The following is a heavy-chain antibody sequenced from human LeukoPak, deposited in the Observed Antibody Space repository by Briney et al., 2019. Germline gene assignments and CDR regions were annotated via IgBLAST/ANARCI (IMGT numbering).Heavy chain of an antibody. CDR1: GFTSSTIA. V-gene: IGHV3-64*01. CDR2: ISSIVGST. CDR3: ERARIAVAGTYDY. J-gene: IGHJ4*02. D-gene: IGHD6-19*01. Sequence: GRSLRPSCALSGFTSSTIAIHWVRQAPGKGLEYVSAISSIVGSTYYANSVKGRFTISRDNSKNTLYLQMGSLRAEDMAVYYCERARIAVAGTYDYWGQGTLVTVSS.